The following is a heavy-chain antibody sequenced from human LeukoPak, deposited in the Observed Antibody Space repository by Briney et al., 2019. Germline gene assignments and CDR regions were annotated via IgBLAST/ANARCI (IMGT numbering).Heavy chain of an antibody. CDR2: INSYGSST. Sequence: PGGSLRLSCAASGFTFSSYWMHWVRQAPGKGLVWVSRINSYGSSTSYADSVKGRFTISRDNAKNTLYLQVNSLRAEDTAVYYCARDMSGSYGDFDYWGQGTLVTVSS. CDR1: GFTFSSYW. J-gene: IGHJ4*02. CDR3: ARDMSGSYGDFDY. D-gene: IGHD1-26*01. V-gene: IGHV3-74*01.